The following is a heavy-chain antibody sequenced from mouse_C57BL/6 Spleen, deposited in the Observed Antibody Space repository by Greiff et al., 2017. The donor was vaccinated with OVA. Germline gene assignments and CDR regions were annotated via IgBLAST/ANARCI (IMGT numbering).Heavy chain of an antibody. CDR1: GFSLTSYG. CDR2: IWGDGST. V-gene: IGHV2-3*01. D-gene: IGHD2-3*01. CDR3: AKHIYDGYVFAY. J-gene: IGHJ3*01. Sequence: VQGVESGPGLVAPSQSLSLTCTVSGFSLTSYGVSWVRQPPGKGLEWLGVIWGDGSTNYHSAPLSRLCIRKENSKSQVFLKLNSLQTDDTATYYCAKHIYDGYVFAYWGQGTLVTVSA.